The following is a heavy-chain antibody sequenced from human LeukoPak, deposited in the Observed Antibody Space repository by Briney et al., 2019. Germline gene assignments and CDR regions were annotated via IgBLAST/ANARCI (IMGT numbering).Heavy chain of an antibody. CDR1: GYSFTSYW. Sequence: TGESLKISCKGSGYSFTSYWIGWVRQMPGKGLEWMGIIYPGDSDTRYSPSFQGQVTISADKSISTAYLQWSSLKASDTAMYYCARQDYYGSGSYHYFDYWGQGTLVTVSS. V-gene: IGHV5-51*01. J-gene: IGHJ4*02. D-gene: IGHD3-10*01. CDR2: IYPGDSDT. CDR3: ARQDYYGSGSYHYFDY.